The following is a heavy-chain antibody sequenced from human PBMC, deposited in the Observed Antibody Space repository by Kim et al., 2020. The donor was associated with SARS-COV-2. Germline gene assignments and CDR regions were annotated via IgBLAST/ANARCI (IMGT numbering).Heavy chain of an antibody. Sequence: RFTISRDNAKNSLYLQMNSLRAEDTALYYCAKGSNVPQWLVRLVESAFDIWGQGTMVTVSS. CDR3: AKGSNVPQWLVRLVESAFDI. V-gene: IGHV3-9*01. D-gene: IGHD6-19*01. J-gene: IGHJ3*02.